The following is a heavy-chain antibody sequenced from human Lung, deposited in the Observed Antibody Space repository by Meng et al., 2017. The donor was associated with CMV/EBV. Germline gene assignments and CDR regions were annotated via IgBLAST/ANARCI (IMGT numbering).Heavy chain of an antibody. CDR3: ARDWEGSWAVFDY. Sequence: QVERVQYGAEVKKPGASVKVDFKASGYTCNGYYMHWVRQAPGQGLEWMGWINPNSGGTNYAQKFQGWATMTRDTSISTAYMELSRLRSDDTAVYYCARDWEGSWAVFDYWGQGTLVTVSS. CDR2: INPNSGGT. D-gene: IGHD6-13*01. V-gene: IGHV1-2*04. CDR1: GYTCNGYY. J-gene: IGHJ4*02.